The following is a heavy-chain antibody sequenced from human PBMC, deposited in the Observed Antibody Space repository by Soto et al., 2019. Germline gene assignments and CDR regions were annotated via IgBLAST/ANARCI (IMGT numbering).Heavy chain of an antibody. CDR2: IYYSGST. V-gene: IGHV4-31*03. CDR1: GCSISSGGYY. J-gene: IGHJ5*02. Sequence: SETLSLTCTFSGCSISSGGYYWSWIRQHPGKGLEWIGYIYYSGSTYYNPSLKSRVTISVDTSKNQFSLKLSSVTAADTAVYYCARVRGYSYQNNWFDPWGQGTLVTVSS. CDR3: ARVRGYSYQNNWFDP. D-gene: IGHD5-18*01.